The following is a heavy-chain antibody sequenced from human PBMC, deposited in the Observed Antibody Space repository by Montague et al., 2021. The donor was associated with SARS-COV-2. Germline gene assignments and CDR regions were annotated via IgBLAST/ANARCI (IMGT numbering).Heavy chain of an antibody. D-gene: IGHD2-15*01. CDR1: GGSISSSSYY. V-gene: IGHV4-39*01. Sequence: SETLSLTCTVSGGSISSSSYYWGWIRQPPGKGLEWIGSMYYSGSTYYNPSLKGRVTISVDTSKNQFSLKLSSVTAADTAVYYCARQELIVVVVAAARGGFDPWGQGTLVTVSS. CDR3: ARQELIVVVVAAARGGFDP. CDR2: MYYSGST. J-gene: IGHJ5*02.